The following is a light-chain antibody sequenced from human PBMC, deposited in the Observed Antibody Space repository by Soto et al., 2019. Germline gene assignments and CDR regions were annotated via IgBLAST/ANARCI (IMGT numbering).Light chain of an antibody. CDR1: ISNIGTNY. CDR3: AAWDDTVRSYV. V-gene: IGLV1-47*01. J-gene: IGLJ1*01. CDR2: RDN. Sequence: QSVLTQPPSVSGTPGQRVTISCSGGISNIGTNYVHWFQQLPGTAPKVLSNRDNQRPSGVPDRFSGSKSGTSASLAISGLRSEDKAEYYCAAWDDTVRSYVFGTGTKLTVL.